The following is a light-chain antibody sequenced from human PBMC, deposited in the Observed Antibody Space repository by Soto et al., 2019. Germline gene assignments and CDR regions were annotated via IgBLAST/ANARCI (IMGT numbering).Light chain of an antibody. CDR3: QSYDSSTVV. Sequence: NFMLTQPHSVSESPGKKVTISCTRSSGSIASNYVQWYQQRPGSAPTTVIYEDNQRPSGVPDRFSGSIDRSSNSASLTISGLKTEDEADYLCQSYDSSTVVFGGGTKVTVL. V-gene: IGLV6-57*04. CDR1: SGSIASNY. J-gene: IGLJ2*01. CDR2: EDN.